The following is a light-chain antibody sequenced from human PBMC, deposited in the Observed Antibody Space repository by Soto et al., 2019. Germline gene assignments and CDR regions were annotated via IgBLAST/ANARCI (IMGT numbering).Light chain of an antibody. V-gene: IGKV1-39*01. CDR3: QQSYSTPRT. Sequence: DIQTTQSPSSLSASVGDRVTITCRASQTISNYLNWYQQKPGKAPKLLIYAASSLQSGVPSRFSGSGSGTDFALTISSLQPEDFASYYCQQSYSTPRTFGQGTKVEIK. J-gene: IGKJ1*01. CDR2: AAS. CDR1: QTISNY.